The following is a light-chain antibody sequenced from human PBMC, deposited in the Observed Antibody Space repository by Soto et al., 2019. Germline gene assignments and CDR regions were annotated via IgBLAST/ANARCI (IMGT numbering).Light chain of an antibody. CDR3: QHYDGYPQT. CDR2: KAS. J-gene: IGKJ5*01. Sequence: DIQMTQSPSTLSASVGDRVAITCRASQSISAWLAWYQQKPGKAPRLLIYKASTLESGVPSRFSGSGSGTDFTLTISSLQPDDLATYYCQHYDGYPQTFGQGTRLEIK. CDR1: QSISAW. V-gene: IGKV1-5*03.